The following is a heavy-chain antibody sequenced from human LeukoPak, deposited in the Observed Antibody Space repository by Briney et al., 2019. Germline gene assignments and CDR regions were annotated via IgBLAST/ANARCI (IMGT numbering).Heavy chain of an antibody. D-gene: IGHD3-10*01. J-gene: IGHJ1*01. V-gene: IGHV4-39*07. Sequence: SETLSLTCTVSGYSISSSSYYGGWIRQPPGKGLEWIGSIYYSGSTYYNPSLKSRVTISVDTSKNQFSLKLSSVTAADTAVYYCARDRGRSRGYFQHWGQGTLVTVSS. CDR2: IYYSGST. CDR3: ARDRGRSRGYFQH. CDR1: GYSISSSSYY.